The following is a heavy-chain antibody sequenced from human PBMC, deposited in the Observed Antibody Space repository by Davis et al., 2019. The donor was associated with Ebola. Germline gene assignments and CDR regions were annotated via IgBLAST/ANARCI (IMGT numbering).Heavy chain of an antibody. CDR3: ARGLAITPDY. CDR1: GGSVSSGSYY. Sequence: PSETLSLTCTVSGGSVSSGSYYWSWIRQPPGKGLEWIGYIYYSGSTNYNPSLKSRVTISVDTSKNQFSLKLSSVTAADTAVYYCARGLAITPDYWGQGTLVTVSS. V-gene: IGHV4-61*01. J-gene: IGHJ4*02. CDR2: IYYSGST. D-gene: IGHD3-22*01.